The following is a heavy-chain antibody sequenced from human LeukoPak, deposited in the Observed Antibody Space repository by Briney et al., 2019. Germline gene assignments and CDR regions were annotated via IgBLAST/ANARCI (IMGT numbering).Heavy chain of an antibody. Sequence: SETLSLTCSVSGVSITSNYWSWIRQPPGKGLEWIGYTHHSGSTSYNPSLKSRITISLDTSNNQLSLKLSSVTAADTAVYYCARSSGHSYGDFDYRGQGTLVTVSS. D-gene: IGHD5-18*01. CDR3: ARSSGHSYGDFDY. J-gene: IGHJ4*02. CDR1: GVSITSNY. CDR2: THHSGST. V-gene: IGHV4-59*01.